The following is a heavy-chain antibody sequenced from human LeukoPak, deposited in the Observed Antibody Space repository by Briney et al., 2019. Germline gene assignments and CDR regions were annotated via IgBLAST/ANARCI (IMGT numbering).Heavy chain of an antibody. Sequence: PRGSLRLSCAASGFTFSSYAMSWVRQAPGKGLEWLSSISGSGGGTYYADSVKGRFTISRGNSKNTLYLQMNSLRAEDTAVYYCAKAPGHGETCLHNWFDPWGQGTLVTVSS. CDR1: GFTFSSYA. V-gene: IGHV3-23*01. CDR2: ISGSGGGT. CDR3: AKAPGHGETCLHNWFDP. D-gene: IGHD2-21*01. J-gene: IGHJ5*02.